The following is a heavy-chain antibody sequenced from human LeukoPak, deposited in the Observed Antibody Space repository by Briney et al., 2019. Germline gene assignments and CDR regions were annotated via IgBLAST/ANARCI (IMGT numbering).Heavy chain of an antibody. D-gene: IGHD6-13*01. CDR2: ISAYNGNT. V-gene: IGHV1-18*01. J-gene: IGHJ4*02. CDR1: GYTFTSYG. Sequence: GASVKVSCKASGYTFTSYGISWVRQAPGQGLEWMGWISAYNGNTNYAQKLQGRVTMTTDTSTSTAYMELRSLRSDDTAVDYCARAPRIAGAWNIDYWGQGTLVTVSS. CDR3: ARAPRIAGAWNIDY.